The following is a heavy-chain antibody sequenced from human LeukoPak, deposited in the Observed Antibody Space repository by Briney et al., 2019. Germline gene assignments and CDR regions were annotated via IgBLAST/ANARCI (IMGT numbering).Heavy chain of an antibody. V-gene: IGHV1-2*02. CDR2: INPNSGGT. D-gene: IGHD2-15*01. CDR1: GYTFTSYY. Sequence: EASVKVSCKASGYTFTSYYMHWVRQAPGQGLEWMGWINPNSGGTNYAQKFQGRVTMTRDTSISTAYMELSRLRSDDTAVYYCASAELGYCSGGSCSNWFDPWGQGTLVTVSS. CDR3: ASAELGYCSGGSCSNWFDP. J-gene: IGHJ5*02.